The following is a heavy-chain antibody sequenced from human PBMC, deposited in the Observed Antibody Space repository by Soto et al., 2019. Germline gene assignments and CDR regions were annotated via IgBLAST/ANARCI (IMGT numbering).Heavy chain of an antibody. CDR3: ARHANYYYYYMDV. CDR1: GGSISSYY. V-gene: IGHV4-59*08. J-gene: IGHJ6*03. Sequence: SETLCLTCTVSGGSISSYYWSWIRQPPGKGLEWIGYIYYSWSTNYNPSLKSRVTISVDTSKNQFSLKLSSVTAADTAVYYCARHANYYYYYMDVWGKGTTVTVSS. CDR2: IYYSWST.